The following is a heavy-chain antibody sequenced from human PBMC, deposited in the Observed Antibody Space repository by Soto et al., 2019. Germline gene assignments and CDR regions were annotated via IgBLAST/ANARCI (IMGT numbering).Heavy chain of an antibody. V-gene: IGHV1-18*01. D-gene: IGHD2-15*01. J-gene: IGHJ6*02. Sequence: QGHLVQSGAEVKKPGTSVKVSCKASGYTFTRYGISWVRQAPGQGLEWMGWISGYNGDTNYAQNLDSRGTMTIDTSTSTAYMEMRSLIYDDTAVYDGAKNGQPPCCYSGLDVWGQGTTVTVSS. CDR2: ISGYNGDT. CDR3: AKNGQPPCCYSGLDV. CDR1: GYTFTRYG.